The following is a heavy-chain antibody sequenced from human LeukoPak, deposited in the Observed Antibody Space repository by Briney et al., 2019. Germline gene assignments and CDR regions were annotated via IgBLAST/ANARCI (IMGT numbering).Heavy chain of an antibody. J-gene: IGHJ4*02. CDR1: EFTFSSYG. V-gene: IGHV3-30*18. D-gene: IGHD6-13*01. Sequence: GGSLRLSCAASEFTFSSYGMHWVRQAPGKGLEWVAVISYDGSNKNYADSVKGRFTISRDNSKNTLYLQMNSLRAEDTAVYYCAKDLRQQLVRGYFDYWGQGTLVTVSS. CDR3: AKDLRQQLVRGYFDY. CDR2: ISYDGSNK.